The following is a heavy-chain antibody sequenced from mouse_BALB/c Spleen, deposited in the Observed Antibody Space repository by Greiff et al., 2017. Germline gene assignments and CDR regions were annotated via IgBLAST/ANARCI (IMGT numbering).Heavy chain of an antibody. CDR1: GYTFTSYW. CDR2: IYPGDGDT. Sequence: QVQLQQSGAELARPGASVKLSCKASGYTFTSYWMQWVKQRPGQGLEWIGAIYPGDGDTRYTQKFKGKATLTADKSSSTAYMQLSSLASEDSAVYYCVRVEGSSGFAHRGEESLGTVS. J-gene: IGHJ3*01. V-gene: IGHV1-87*01. CDR3: VRVEGSSGFAH.